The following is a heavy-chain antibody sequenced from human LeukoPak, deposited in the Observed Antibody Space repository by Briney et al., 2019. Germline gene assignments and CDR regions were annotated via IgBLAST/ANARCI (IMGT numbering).Heavy chain of an antibody. CDR3: ARYQTGTMFAV. CDR2: HSHSGGA. J-gene: IGHJ4*02. Sequence: SETLSLTCTVSGASINSDTYYWGWIRQPPGKGLEWIGTHSHSGGAYYNPSLRSRITMSLDTSENQLSLKLYSVTAADTAIYYCARYQTGTMFAVWGQGTLVTISS. CDR1: GASINSDTYY. D-gene: IGHD1/OR15-1a*01. V-gene: IGHV4-39*07.